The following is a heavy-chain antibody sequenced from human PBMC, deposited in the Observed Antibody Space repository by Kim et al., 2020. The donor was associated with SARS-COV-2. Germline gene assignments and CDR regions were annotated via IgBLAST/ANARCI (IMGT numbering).Heavy chain of an antibody. CDR3: ASGGYYDILYYYYGMDV. CDR1: GFTFSSYA. CDR2: ISGSGGST. V-gene: IGHV3-23*01. Sequence: GGSLRLSCAASGFTFSSYAMSWVRQAPGKGLEWVSAISGSGGSTYYADSVKGRFTISRDNSKNTLYLQMNSLRAEDTAVYYCASGGYYDILYYYYGMDVWGQGTTVTVSS. D-gene: IGHD3-9*01. J-gene: IGHJ6*02.